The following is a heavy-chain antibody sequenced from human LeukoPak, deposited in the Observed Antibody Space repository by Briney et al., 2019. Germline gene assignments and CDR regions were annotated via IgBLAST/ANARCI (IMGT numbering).Heavy chain of an antibody. J-gene: IGHJ4*02. V-gene: IGHV1-2*02. CDR1: GHTFTGYY. CDR2: INPNSGVT. Sequence: EASAKVSCKASGHTFTGYYMHWVRQAPGQGIEWLGWINPNSGVTNYAQKFQGRITMTRDTSITTVYMELSSLTSDDTAVYYCGSGQWLVGVFYWGQGTLVTVSS. CDR3: GSGQWLVGVFY. D-gene: IGHD6-19*01.